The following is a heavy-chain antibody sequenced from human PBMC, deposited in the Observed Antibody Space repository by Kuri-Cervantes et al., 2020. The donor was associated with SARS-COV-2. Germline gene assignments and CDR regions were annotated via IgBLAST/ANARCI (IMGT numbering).Heavy chain of an antibody. J-gene: IGHJ6*04. V-gene: IGHV2-5*01. D-gene: IGHD3-3*01. CDR1: GFSLSTSGVG. CDR3: AHSDTHYDFWSGSFDV. CDR2: IYWNDDK. Sequence: SGPTLVKPTQTLTLTCTFSGFSLSTSGVGVGWIRQPPGKALEWLALIYWNDDKRYSPSLKSRLTITKDTSKNQVVLTMTNMDPVDTATYYCAHSDTHYDFWSGSFDVWGKGTTVTVSS.